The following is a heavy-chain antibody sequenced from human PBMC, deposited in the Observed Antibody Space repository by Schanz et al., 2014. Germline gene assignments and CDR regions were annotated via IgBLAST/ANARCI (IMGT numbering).Heavy chain of an antibody. CDR2: MYINSGST. D-gene: IGHD5-12*01. Sequence: KLVESGGGLIQPGGSLRLSCAVSGFTVNTNYMSWVRQAPGKGLEWISSMYINSGSTQYADSVKGRFIISRDSSKNTLFLQMNSLRAEDTAVYFCARDGGRDGYNLAFDVWGQGTLVTVSS. CDR1: GFTVNTNY. V-gene: IGHV3-53*01. CDR3: ARDGGRDGYNLAFDV. J-gene: IGHJ3*01.